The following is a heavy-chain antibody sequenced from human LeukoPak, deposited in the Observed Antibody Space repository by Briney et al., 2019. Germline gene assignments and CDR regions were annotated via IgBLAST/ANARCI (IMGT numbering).Heavy chain of an antibody. J-gene: IGHJ6*03. D-gene: IGHD3-10*01. V-gene: IGHV4-4*07. Sequence: TASETLSLTCTVSGGPSSIYYWSWIRQPAGKRLEWIGRIYTSGSTNYNPSLKSRVTMSVDMSKNQFSLKMSSVIAADTAVYYCARGITMVRGVIPRRDYYYYYYMDVWGKGTTVTISS. CDR3: ARGITMVRGVIPRRDYYYYYYMDV. CDR2: IYTSGST. CDR1: GGPSSIYY.